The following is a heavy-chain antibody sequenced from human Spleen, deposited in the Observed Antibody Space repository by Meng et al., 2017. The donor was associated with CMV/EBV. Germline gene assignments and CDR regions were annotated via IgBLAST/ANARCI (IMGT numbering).Heavy chain of an antibody. V-gene: IGHV4-34*01. CDR3: ARALARGTFDY. Sequence: SLTCAVYGGSFSGYYWSWLRQPPGKGLEWIGEINHSGSTNYNPSLKSRVTISVDTSKNQFSLKLSSVTAADTAVYYCARALARGTFDYWGQGTLVTVSS. CDR1: GGSFSGYY. J-gene: IGHJ4*02. CDR2: INHSGST.